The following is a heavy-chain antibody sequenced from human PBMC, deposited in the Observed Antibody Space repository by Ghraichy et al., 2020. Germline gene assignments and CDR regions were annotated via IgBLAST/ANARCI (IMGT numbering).Heavy chain of an antibody. J-gene: IGHJ5*02. Sequence: LRLSCSVSGGSISNGDYYWSWIRQPPGKVLEWIGYIHYRGSTYYNPSLKSRVSLSVDTSKNRLSLKLTSVTAADTAVYYCARVTVTTARFDPGGQGTLVTVSA. D-gene: IGHD4-17*01. V-gene: IGHV4-30-4*01. CDR2: IHYRGST. CDR1: GGSISNGDYY. CDR3: ARVTVTTARFDP.